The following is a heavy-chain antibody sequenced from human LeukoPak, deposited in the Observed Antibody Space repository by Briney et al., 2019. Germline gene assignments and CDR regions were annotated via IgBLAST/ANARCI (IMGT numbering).Heavy chain of an antibody. V-gene: IGHV4-39*07. CDR1: GGSISSNSYY. CDR3: ARAMTDGPLTYYYYYMDV. D-gene: IGHD2-21*02. CDR2: IYYSGST. Sequence: SETLSLTCTVSGGSISSNSYYWDWIRQPPGTGLEWIGSIYYSGSTYYNPSLKSRVTISVDTSKNQFSLKLSSVTAADTAVYYCARAMTDGPLTYYYYYMDVWGKGTTVTVSS. J-gene: IGHJ6*03.